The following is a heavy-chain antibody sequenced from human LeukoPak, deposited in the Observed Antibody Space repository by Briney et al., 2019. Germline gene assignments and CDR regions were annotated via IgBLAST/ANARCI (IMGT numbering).Heavy chain of an antibody. Sequence: GGSLRLSCTVSGFNFDDYVMSWVRQAPGKGLEWVGFIRKKGYGGTTEYAASVEGRFTISRDDSKGIAYLQMNSLKTEDTAVYYCAGAEYDFWSGYYPLGGFDMWGQGTVVTVSS. V-gene: IGHV3-49*04. CDR3: AGAEYDFWSGYYPLGGFDM. CDR1: GFNFDDYV. CDR2: IRKKGYGGTT. D-gene: IGHD3-3*01. J-gene: IGHJ3*02.